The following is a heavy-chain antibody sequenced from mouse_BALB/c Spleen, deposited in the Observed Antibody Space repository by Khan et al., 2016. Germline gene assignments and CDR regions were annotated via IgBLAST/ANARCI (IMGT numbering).Heavy chain of an antibody. J-gene: IGHJ1*01. V-gene: IGHV1S135*01. Sequence: VQLQQSGPELEKPGASVKISCKASGYSFTGYNMNWVKQSNGKSLEWIGNIDPYYGGTSYNQKFKGKATLTVDKSSSTAYMHLNSLPSEASAVYYCERGDGNYVNWYFDVWGEGTTVTVSS. D-gene: IGHD2-1*01. CDR1: GYSFTGYN. CDR3: ERGDGNYVNWYFDV. CDR2: IDPYYGGT.